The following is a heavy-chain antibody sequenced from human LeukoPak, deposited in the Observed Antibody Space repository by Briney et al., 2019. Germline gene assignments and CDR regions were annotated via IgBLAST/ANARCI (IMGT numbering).Heavy chain of an antibody. CDR2: IRNDGSGQ. J-gene: IGHJ3*02. Sequence: GGSLRLSCAASGFTFRSYGMHWVRQAPGKGLEWVAFIRNDGSGQYYPDSVRGRFTISRDNSKNTLYLQMNSLRAEDTAVYYCARDMDGYYYGSGSSRAFDIWGQGTMVTVSS. D-gene: IGHD3-10*01. V-gene: IGHV3-30*02. CDR1: GFTFRSYG. CDR3: ARDMDGYYYGSGSSRAFDI.